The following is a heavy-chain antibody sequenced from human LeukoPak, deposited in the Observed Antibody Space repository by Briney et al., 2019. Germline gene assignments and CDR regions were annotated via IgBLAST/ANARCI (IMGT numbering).Heavy chain of an antibody. CDR1: GYTLTELS. CDR2: FDPEDGET. CDR3: ATPTRSYYGMDV. V-gene: IGHV1-24*01. Sequence: GASVKVSCKVSGYTLTELSMHWVRQAPGKGLEWMGGFDPEDGETIYAQKFQGRVIMTEDTSTDTAYMELSSLRSEDTAVYYCATPTRSYYGMDVWGQGTTVTVSS. J-gene: IGHJ6*02. D-gene: IGHD1-14*01.